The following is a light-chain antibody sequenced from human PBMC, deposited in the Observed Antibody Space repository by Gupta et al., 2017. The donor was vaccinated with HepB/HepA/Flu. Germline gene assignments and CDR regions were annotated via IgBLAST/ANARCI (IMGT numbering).Light chain of an antibody. J-gene: IGKJ1*01. CDR2: GAS. V-gene: IGKV3-15*01. CDR1: QSVNSN. Sequence: EIVMTQSPATLSVSPGERATLSCRASQSVNSNLAWYQQKPGQAPRLLIYGASTRATGIPARFSGSGSGTEFTLTISSLQSEDFAVYYCQQYNNWPRTFGQGTKVENK. CDR3: QQYNNWPRT.